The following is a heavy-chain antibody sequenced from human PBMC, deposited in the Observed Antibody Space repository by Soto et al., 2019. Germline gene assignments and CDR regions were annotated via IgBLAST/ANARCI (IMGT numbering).Heavy chain of an antibody. D-gene: IGHD4-17*01. CDR2: IYHSGST. Sequence: SETLSLTCAVSGGYISSGCYSWSWIRQPPGKGLDWIGYIYHSGSTYYNPSLKSRVTISVDRSKNQFSLKLSSVTAADTAVYYCARAHYGDYGYGMDVWGQGTTVTVSS. V-gene: IGHV4-30-2*01. CDR1: GGYISSGCYS. CDR3: ARAHYGDYGYGMDV. J-gene: IGHJ6*02.